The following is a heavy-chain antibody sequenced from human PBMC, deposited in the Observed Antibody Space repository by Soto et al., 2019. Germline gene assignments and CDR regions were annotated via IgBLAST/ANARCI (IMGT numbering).Heavy chain of an antibody. V-gene: IGHV4-31*03. D-gene: IGHD6-13*01. CDR3: ARHTSSWYYYFDP. Sequence: SETLSLTCTGSGDPISSGGYYWTWIRQHPGKGLEWIGYIYYSGSTFYNPSLRSRLTISVDTSKNQFSLKLTSVTAADTAVYYCARHTSSWYYYFDPWGQGTLVTVSS. J-gene: IGHJ5*02. CDR1: GDPISSGGYY. CDR2: IYYSGST.